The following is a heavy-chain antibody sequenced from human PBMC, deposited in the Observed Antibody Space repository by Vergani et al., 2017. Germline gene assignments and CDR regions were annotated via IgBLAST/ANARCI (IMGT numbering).Heavy chain of an antibody. Sequence: QVQLQESGPGLVKPSETLSLTCTVSGGSISSYYWSWIRQPPGKGLEWIGYIYYSGSTNYNPSLKSRVTISVDTSKNQFSLKLSAVTAADTAVYYWARAGERRDGYNRGIDYWGQGTLVTVSS. V-gene: IGHV4-59*01. CDR1: GGSISSYY. CDR3: ARAGERRDGYNRGIDY. D-gene: IGHD5-24*01. J-gene: IGHJ4*02. CDR2: IYYSGST.